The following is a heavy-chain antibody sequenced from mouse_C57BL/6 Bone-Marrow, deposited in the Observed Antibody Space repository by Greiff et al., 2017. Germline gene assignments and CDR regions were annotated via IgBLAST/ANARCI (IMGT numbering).Heavy chain of an antibody. CDR2: IYPRSGNT. J-gene: IGHJ2*01. CDR1: GYTFTSYG. Sequence: QVQLQQSGAELARPGASVKLSCKASGYTFTSYGLSWVKQRTGQGLEWIGEIYPRSGNTYYNEKFKGKAKLTADKSSSTAYMELRSLTSEDSAFYFCARSGQLRPYYFDYWGQGTTLTVSS. CDR3: ARSGQLRPYYFDY. V-gene: IGHV1-81*01. D-gene: IGHD3-2*02.